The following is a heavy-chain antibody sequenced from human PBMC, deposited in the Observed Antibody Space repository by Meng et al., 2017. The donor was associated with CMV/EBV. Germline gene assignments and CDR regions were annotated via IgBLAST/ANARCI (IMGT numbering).Heavy chain of an antibody. V-gene: IGHV3-48*04. Sequence: SWAASGFTFSSYSMNWVRQAPGKGLEWVSYISSSSSTIYYADSVKGRFTISRDNAKNSLYLQMNSLRAEDTAVYYCARGDYDFWSGYYYGYYYYGMDVWGQGTTVTVSS. CDR3: ARGDYDFWSGYYYGYYYYGMDV. J-gene: IGHJ6*02. CDR1: GFTFSSYS. CDR2: ISSSSSTI. D-gene: IGHD3-3*01.